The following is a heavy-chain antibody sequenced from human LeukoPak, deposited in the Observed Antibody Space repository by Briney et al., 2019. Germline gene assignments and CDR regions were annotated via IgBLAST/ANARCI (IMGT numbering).Heavy chain of an antibody. D-gene: IGHD2-15*01. CDR3: AKGHIATGSLYYFDF. J-gene: IGHJ4*02. CDR1: GFTFVNYA. CDR2: IINTGGIT. Sequence: GRSLRLPCAASGFTFVNYAMTWVRQAPGKGLQCVSTIINTGGITYYADSVKGRFTISRDNSKNTLYLQMNSLRVEDTAVYYCAKGHIATGSLYYFDFWGQGTLVTVSS. V-gene: IGHV3-23*01.